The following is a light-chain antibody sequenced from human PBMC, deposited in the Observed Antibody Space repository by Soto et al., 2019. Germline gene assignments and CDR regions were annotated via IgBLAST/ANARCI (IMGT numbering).Light chain of an antibody. J-gene: IGLJ1*01. CDR3: SPYTSSSTPHYV. V-gene: IGLV2-14*01. CDR1: SSDVGGYNY. Sequence: QSALTQPASVSGSPGQSITISCTGTSSDVGGYNYVSWYQQHPGKAPKLMIYDVSNRPSGVSNRFSGSKSGNTASLTISGLQAEDEADYYCSPYTSSSTPHYVFGTGTKVTVL. CDR2: DVS.